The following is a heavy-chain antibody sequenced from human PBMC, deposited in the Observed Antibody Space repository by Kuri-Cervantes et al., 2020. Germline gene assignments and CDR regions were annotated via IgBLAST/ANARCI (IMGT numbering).Heavy chain of an antibody. J-gene: IGHJ2*01. V-gene: IGHV3-30*03. Sequence: GESLKISCAASGFTFSSYGMHWVRQAPGKGLEWVAVISYDGSNKYYADSVKGRFTISRDNSKNTLYLQMNSLRAEDTAVYYCARGEYYYDSSGPKGYFDLWGRGTLVTVSS. CDR1: GFTFSSYG. D-gene: IGHD3-22*01. CDR2: ISYDGSNK. CDR3: ARGEYYYDSSGPKGYFDL.